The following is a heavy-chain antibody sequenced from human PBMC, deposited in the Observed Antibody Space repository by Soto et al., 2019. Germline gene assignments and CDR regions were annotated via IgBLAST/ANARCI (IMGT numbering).Heavy chain of an antibody. CDR1: GYTLTELS. CDR3: ANAELELSYSGWFAP. D-gene: IGHD1-7*01. V-gene: IGHV1-24*01. Sequence: ASVEVSCKVSGYTLTELSMHWVRQAHGKGLEWMGGFDPEDGETIYAQKFQGRVTMTEDTSTDTAYMELSSLRSEDTAVYYCANAELELSYSGWFAPRGHGTLVTVSS. J-gene: IGHJ5*02. CDR2: FDPEDGET.